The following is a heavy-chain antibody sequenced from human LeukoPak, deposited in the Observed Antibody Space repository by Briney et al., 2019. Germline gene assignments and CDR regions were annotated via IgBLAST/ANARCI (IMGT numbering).Heavy chain of an antibody. CDR2: IIGSGGNT. Sequence: GGSLRLSCAASGFTFSSYAMSWVRQAPGKGLEWVSIIIGSGGNTYYADSVKGRFTISRDNSNNTLYLQMNSLRAEDTAVYYCAKRTGRDTREYWGQGTLVTVSS. CDR1: GFTFSSYA. J-gene: IGHJ4*02. CDR3: AKRTGRDTREY. V-gene: IGHV3-23*01. D-gene: IGHD5-18*01.